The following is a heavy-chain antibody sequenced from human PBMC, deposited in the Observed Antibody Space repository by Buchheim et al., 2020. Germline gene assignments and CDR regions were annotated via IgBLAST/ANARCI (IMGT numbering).Heavy chain of an antibody. CDR3: ARERDGSSWYGYYYYYMDV. CDR1: GFTFSSYG. V-gene: IGHV3-33*01. D-gene: IGHD6-13*01. CDR2: IWYDGRNK. Sequence: QVQLVESGGGVVQPGRSLRLSCAASGFTFSSYGMHWVRQAPGKGLEWVAVIWYDGRNKYYADSVKGRFTISRDNSKNTLYLQMNSLRAEDTAVYYCARERDGSSWYGYYYYYMDVWGKGTT. J-gene: IGHJ6*03.